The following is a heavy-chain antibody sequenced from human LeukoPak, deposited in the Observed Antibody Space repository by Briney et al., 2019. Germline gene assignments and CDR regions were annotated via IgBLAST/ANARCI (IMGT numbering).Heavy chain of an antibody. D-gene: IGHD3-22*01. V-gene: IGHV4-34*01. CDR2: INHSGST. CDR1: GGSFSGYY. Sequence: SETLSLTCAVYGGSFSGYYWSWIRQPPGKGLEWIGEINHSGSTNYNPSLKSRVTISVDTSKNQFSLKLSPVTAADTAVYYCARGRYYYDSSGYGRDYYYYGMDVWGQGTTVTVSS. CDR3: ARGRYYYDSSGYGRDYYYYGMDV. J-gene: IGHJ6*02.